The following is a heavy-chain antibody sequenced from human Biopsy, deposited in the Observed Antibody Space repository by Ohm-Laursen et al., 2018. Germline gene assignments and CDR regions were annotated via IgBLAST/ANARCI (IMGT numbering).Heavy chain of an antibody. D-gene: IGHD1-26*01. CDR3: ARGPHSGSHSCFDY. CDR1: GYTLTELS. CDR2: IIPMFGTA. V-gene: IGHV1-69*13. J-gene: IGHJ4*02. Sequence: SVKVSRKVSGYTLTELSMHWVRQAPGQGLEWMGGIIPMFGTANYAQMFQGRVTISADESTSTSYMELSSLTTEDTAIYYCARGPHSGSHSCFDYWGRGTLVTVSS.